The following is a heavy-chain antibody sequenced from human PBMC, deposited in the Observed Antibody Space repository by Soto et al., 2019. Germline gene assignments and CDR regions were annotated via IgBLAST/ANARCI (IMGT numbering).Heavy chain of an antibody. CDR2: VYSSGTT. V-gene: IGHV4-59*01. CDR1: GDSISSYY. J-gene: IGHJ4*02. Sequence: SETLSLTCAVSGDSISSYYWSWIRQPPGQGLEWIGYVYSSGTTNYNPSLKSRVTISVDTSKKQFSLKLTSVTTADTAVYYCARARDKNWQGELLIWSQGALVTVSS. D-gene: IGHD1-26*01. CDR3: ARARDKNWQGELLI.